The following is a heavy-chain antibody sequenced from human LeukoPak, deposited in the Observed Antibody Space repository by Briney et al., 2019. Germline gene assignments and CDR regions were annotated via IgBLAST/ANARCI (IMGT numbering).Heavy chain of an antibody. Sequence: GAAVTVTFTASGYTITGYYMHWVRQPPAQGLEWVGGINANNDDSVYAQKFQGRVTMTRDTSINTAYMELSRLRSDDTAVYYCARKRGVGVDTNAFDMWGQGTMVTVSS. J-gene: IGHJ3*02. CDR2: INANNDDS. V-gene: IGHV1-2*02. CDR3: ARKRGVGVDTNAFDM. D-gene: IGHD3-3*01. CDR1: GYTITGYY.